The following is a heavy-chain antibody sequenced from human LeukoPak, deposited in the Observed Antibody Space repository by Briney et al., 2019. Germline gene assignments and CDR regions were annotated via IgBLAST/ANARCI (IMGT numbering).Heavy chain of an antibody. V-gene: IGHV1-18*01. CDR3: ARDFFHGHCAGLSCFLLDY. Sequence: VASVKVSCKASGYTFTRYGISWVRQAPGQGLEWMGWISANSGDTNSAQKFQGRVTMTTDTSTSTAYMELRSLRSDDTAVYYCARDFFHGHCAGLSCFLLDYWGQGSLVTVSS. D-gene: IGHD2-15*01. CDR2: ISANSGDT. J-gene: IGHJ4*02. CDR1: GYTFTRYG.